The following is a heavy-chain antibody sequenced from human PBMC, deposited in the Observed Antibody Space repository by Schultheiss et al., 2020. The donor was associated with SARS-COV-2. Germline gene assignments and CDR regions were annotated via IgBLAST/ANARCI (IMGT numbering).Heavy chain of an antibody. CDR3: ARDQGSSFPPYYFDY. V-gene: IGHV3-23*01. Sequence: GGSLRLSCAASGFTFSSYAMSWVRQAPGKGLEWASAISGSGGSTYYADSVKGRFTISRDNSKNTLYLQMNSLRAEDTAVYYCARDQGSSFPPYYFDYWGQGTLVTVSS. CDR1: GFTFSSYA. CDR2: ISGSGGST. D-gene: IGHD6-6*01. J-gene: IGHJ4*02.